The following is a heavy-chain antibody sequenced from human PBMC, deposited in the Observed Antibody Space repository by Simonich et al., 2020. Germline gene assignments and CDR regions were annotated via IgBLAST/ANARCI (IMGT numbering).Heavy chain of an antibody. Sequence: GGGLVQPGGSLRLSCAASGFTFSSYAMSWVRQAPGKGLDWVSAVSGSGGSKYYADSVKGRFTHSRDKSKNTLYLQMNSLSAGDTAVYYCAKDLGERITMIVVVIDAFDIWGQGTMVTVSS. CDR2: VSGSGGSK. CDR3: AKDLGERITMIVVVIDAFDI. J-gene: IGHJ3*02. V-gene: IGHV3-23*01. D-gene: IGHD3-22*01. CDR1: GFTFSSYA.